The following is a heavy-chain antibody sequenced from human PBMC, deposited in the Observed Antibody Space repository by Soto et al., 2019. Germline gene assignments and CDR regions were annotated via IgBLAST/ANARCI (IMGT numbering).Heavy chain of an antibody. V-gene: IGHV4-31*03. CDR1: GAALNSGNYY. CDR3: ERIRIATNNYKWFDP. D-gene: IGHD2-21*01. Sequence: PSETLSLTCIVSGAALNSGNYYWSWIRQVPGKGLEWIGHIYVTGAVDYNPSLRDRITISQDTSERQFSLNLRLVTAADTAVYYCERIRIATNNYKWFDPWGRGTLVTVSS. CDR2: IYVTGAV. J-gene: IGHJ5*02.